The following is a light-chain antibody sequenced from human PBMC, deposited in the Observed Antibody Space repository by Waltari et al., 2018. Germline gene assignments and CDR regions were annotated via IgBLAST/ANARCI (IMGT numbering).Light chain of an antibody. CDR1: ASNIGNNV. J-gene: IGLJ3*02. Sequence: QSVLTQPPSASGTPGQGVTISCSGGASNIGNNVVNWYQQVPGKAPKLRIYRGDSRPAGVPDRVSGSKSGTSASLVISGLQSEDEADYDCAAWDDSLNGRWVFGGGTKVTVL. V-gene: IGLV1-44*01. CDR3: AAWDDSLNGRWV. CDR2: RGD.